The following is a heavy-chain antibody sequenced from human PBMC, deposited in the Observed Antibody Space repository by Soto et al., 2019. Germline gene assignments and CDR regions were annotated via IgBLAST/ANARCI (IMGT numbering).Heavy chain of an antibody. CDR2: MNPNSGNT. CDR1: GYTFTSYD. J-gene: IGHJ5*02. Sequence: ASVKVSCKASGYTFTSYDINWVRQATGQGLEWMGWMNPNSGNTGYAQKFQGRVTMTRNTSISTAYMELSSLRSEDTAVYYCARAKSLSGQRLWLLLRAHNWFDPWGQGTLVTVSS. CDR3: ARAKSLSGQRLWLLLRAHNWFDP. D-gene: IGHD3-22*01. V-gene: IGHV1-8*01.